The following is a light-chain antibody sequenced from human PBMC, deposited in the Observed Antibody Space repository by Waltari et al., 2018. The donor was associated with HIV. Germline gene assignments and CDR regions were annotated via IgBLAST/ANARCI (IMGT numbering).Light chain of an antibody. J-gene: IGLJ1*01. CDR2: FNQ. CDR3: QSYGGSLSGTYV. V-gene: IGLV1-40*01. Sequence: QSVLPQPPSLSGAPGQRVTISCTGSRSNIGAGYDVHWYQQVPGTAPKLLINFNQHRPSGVPDRFSADTSGNSDSLVITGRQAEDEADYYCQSYGGSLSGTYVFGTGTKVTVL. CDR1: RSNIGAGYD.